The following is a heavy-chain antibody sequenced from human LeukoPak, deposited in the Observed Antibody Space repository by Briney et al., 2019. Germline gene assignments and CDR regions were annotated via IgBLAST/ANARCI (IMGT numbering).Heavy chain of an antibody. V-gene: IGHV3-23*01. CDR1: GFTFSSYA. CDR3: ARKANIDYGGNSGYYHMDV. D-gene: IGHD4-23*01. CDR2: ISGSGGST. J-gene: IGHJ6*03. Sequence: GGSLRLSCAASGFTFSSYAMSWVRQAPGKGLEWVSAISGSGGSTYYADSVKGRFTISRDNAKNSLYLQMNSLRAEDTALYYCARKANIDYGGNSGYYHMDVWGKGTTVTVSS.